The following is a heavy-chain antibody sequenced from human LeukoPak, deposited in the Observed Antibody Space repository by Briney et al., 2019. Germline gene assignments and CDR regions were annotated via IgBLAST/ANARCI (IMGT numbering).Heavy chain of an antibody. D-gene: IGHD6-13*01. CDR3: AGSSWWYYYYYMDV. CDR2: ISSSGSTI. J-gene: IGHJ6*03. V-gene: IGHV3-11*04. CDR1: GFTFSDYY. Sequence: GGSPRLSCAASGFTFSDYYMSWIRQAPGKGLEWVSYISSSGSTIYYAASVKGRFTISRDNAKNSLYLQMNSLRAEDTAVYYCAGSSWWYYYYYMDVWGKGTTVAVSS.